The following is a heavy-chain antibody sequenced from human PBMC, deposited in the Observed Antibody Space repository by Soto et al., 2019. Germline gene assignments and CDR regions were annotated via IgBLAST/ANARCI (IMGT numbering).Heavy chain of an antibody. D-gene: IGHD4-4*01. J-gene: IGHJ4*02. Sequence: GSLRLSCAASGFTFKSYAVSWVRQAPGKGLEWVSVITGSGDSTYYADSVKGRFTISRDNSKNTLYLQMNSLRAEDTAVYYCAKELRHDYNLAYFSYWGQGTLVTVSS. CDR2: ITGSGDST. CDR3: AKELRHDYNLAYFSY. CDR1: GFTFKSYA. V-gene: IGHV3-23*01.